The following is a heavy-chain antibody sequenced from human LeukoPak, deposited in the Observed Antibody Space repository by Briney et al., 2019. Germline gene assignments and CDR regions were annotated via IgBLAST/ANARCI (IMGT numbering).Heavy chain of an antibody. Sequence: GGSLRLSCAASGFTFRSCAMSWVRQAPGKGLEWVSTISASDGSTFYADSVKGRFTISRDNSKNTLYLQMNSLRAEDTAVYFCAKDLYGDYVGDYWGQGTLVTVSS. CDR3: AKDLYGDYVGDY. V-gene: IGHV3-23*01. D-gene: IGHD4-17*01. CDR1: GFTFRSCA. CDR2: ISASDGST. J-gene: IGHJ4*02.